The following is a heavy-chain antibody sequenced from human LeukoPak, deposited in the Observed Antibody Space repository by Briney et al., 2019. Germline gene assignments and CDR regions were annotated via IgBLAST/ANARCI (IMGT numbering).Heavy chain of an antibody. Sequence: GGSLRLSCAASGFTFSDYYMSWIRQAPGKGLEEGSYISSSGSTIYYADSVKVRFTISRDNAKNSLYLQMNSLRAEDTAVYYCASIGKFLEWSIYYYYYKDVWGKGTTVTVSS. V-gene: IGHV3-11*04. D-gene: IGHD3-3*01. CDR1: GFTFSDYY. CDR3: ASIGKFLEWSIYYYYYKDV. J-gene: IGHJ6*03. CDR2: ISSSGSTI.